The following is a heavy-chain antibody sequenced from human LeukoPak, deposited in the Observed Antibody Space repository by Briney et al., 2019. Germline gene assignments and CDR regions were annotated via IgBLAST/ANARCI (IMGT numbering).Heavy chain of an antibody. V-gene: IGHV4-31*03. D-gene: IGHD5-18*01. J-gene: IGHJ4*02. CDR3: ARAEGYSYGSFDY. CDR2: IYYSGST. Sequence: KASETLSLTCTVSGGSISSGGYYWSWIRQPPGKGLEWIGYIYYSGSTYYNPSLKSRVTISVDTSKNQFSLKLSSVTAADTAVYYCARAEGYSYGSFDYWGQGTLVTVSS. CDR1: GGSISSGGYY.